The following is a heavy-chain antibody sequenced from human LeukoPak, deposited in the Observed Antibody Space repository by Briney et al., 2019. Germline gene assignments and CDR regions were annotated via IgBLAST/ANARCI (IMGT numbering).Heavy chain of an antibody. J-gene: IGHJ5*02. Sequence: ASVKVSFKTSGYPFTTYEINWVRQAAGQGLEWMGWVHPNTGNKAYAQRFQGRVTRTRDTSISTAYMELSSLTSNDTAVYFCARGPRDDPWGQGTLVTVSS. CDR2: VHPNTGNK. V-gene: IGHV1-8*01. CDR1: GYPFTTYE. CDR3: ARGPRDDP.